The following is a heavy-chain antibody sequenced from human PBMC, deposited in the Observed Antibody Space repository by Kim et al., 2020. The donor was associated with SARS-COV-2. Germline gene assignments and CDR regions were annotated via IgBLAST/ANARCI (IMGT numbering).Heavy chain of an antibody. CDR2: ISAYNGNT. D-gene: IGHD4-4*01. Sequence: ASVKVSCKASGYTFTSYGISWVRQAPGQGLEWMGWISAYNGNTNYAQKLQGRVTMTTDTSTSTAYMELRSLRSDDTAVYYCARDRGGMTTVTHRSYYYYYGMDVWGQGTTVTDSS. CDR1: GYTFTSYG. J-gene: IGHJ6*02. CDR3: ARDRGGMTTVTHRSYYYYYGMDV. V-gene: IGHV1-18*01.